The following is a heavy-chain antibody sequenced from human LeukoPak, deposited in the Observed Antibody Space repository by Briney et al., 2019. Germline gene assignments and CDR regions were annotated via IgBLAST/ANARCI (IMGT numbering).Heavy chain of an antibody. Sequence: SGGSLRLSCAASGFTFSSYGMHWVRQAPGKGLEWVAVIWYDGSNKYYADSVKGRFTISRDNSKNTLYLQMNSLRAEDTAVYYCARGNYYDSSVYPFSYWGQGTLVTVSS. CDR3: ARGNYYDSSVYPFSY. D-gene: IGHD3-22*01. CDR1: GFTFSSYG. CDR2: IWYDGSNK. J-gene: IGHJ4*02. V-gene: IGHV3-33*01.